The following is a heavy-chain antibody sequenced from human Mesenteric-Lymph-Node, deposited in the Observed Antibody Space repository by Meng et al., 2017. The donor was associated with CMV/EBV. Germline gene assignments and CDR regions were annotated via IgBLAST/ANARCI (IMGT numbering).Heavy chain of an antibody. CDR3: AKYGKDSMVRGVISTIFDY. D-gene: IGHD3-10*01. CDR2: ISYDESKK. V-gene: IGHV3-30*18. J-gene: IGHJ4*02. CDR1: FSSYG. Sequence: FSSYGMHWVRQATGKGLEWVAVISYDESKKYYADSVKGRFTITRDTSKNTLYLQMNSLRAEDTAVYYCAKYGKDSMVRGVISTIFDYWGQGTLVTVSS.